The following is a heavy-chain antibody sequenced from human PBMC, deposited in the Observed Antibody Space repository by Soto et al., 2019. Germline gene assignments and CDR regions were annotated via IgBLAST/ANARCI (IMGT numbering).Heavy chain of an antibody. D-gene: IGHD6-19*01. CDR2: IDPSDSYT. V-gene: IGHV5-10-1*01. Sequence: GESLKISCKGSGYSFTSYWISWVRQMPGKGLEWMGRIDPSDSYTNYSPSFQGHVTISADKSISTAYLQWSSLKASDTAMYYCARQAGYSSGWYWDYGMDVWGQGTMVTVSS. J-gene: IGHJ6*02. CDR3: ARQAGYSSGWYWDYGMDV. CDR1: GYSFTSYW.